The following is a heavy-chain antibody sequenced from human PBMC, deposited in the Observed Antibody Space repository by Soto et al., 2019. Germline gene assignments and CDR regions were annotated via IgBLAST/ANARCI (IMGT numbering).Heavy chain of an antibody. CDR1: GYSISTGYY. Sequence: PETLSLTCAASGYSISTGYYRGWIRQPPGKGLEWIGFIYHGGSTYYNPSLKSRVTISVDTSKNQFSLKLSSVTAADTAVYYCARDGGRYYAMDVWGQGTTVTVSS. D-gene: IGHD3-3*01. V-gene: IGHV4-38-2*02. CDR3: ARDGGRYYAMDV. CDR2: IYHGGST. J-gene: IGHJ6*02.